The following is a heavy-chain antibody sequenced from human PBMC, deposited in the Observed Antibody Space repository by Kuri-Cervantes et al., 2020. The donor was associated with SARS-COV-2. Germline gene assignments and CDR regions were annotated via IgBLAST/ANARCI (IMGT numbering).Heavy chain of an antibody. Sequence: LSLTCAASGFTFSNAWMNWVRQAPGKGLEWVGRIKSKTDGGTADYAAPVKGRFTISRDDSKNTLYLQMNSLKTEDTAVYYCTTDQYRYYYGSGSYSYYYYYGMDVWGQGTTVTVSS. CDR2: IKSKTDGGTA. V-gene: IGHV3-15*07. J-gene: IGHJ6*02. CDR3: TTDQYRYYYGSGSYSYYYYYGMDV. CDR1: GFTFSNAW. D-gene: IGHD3-10*01.